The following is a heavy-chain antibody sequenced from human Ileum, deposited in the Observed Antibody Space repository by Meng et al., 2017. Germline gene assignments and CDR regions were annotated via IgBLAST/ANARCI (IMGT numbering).Heavy chain of an antibody. CDR1: GGSITSDF. D-gene: IGHD6-19*01. Sequence: SETLSLTCTVSGGSITSDFWSWLRQPPGKGLEWIAWISYSGRTNYNPSLKSRVAISMDRSKSQFSLNLSSVTAADTAIYYCAREPLVAGTFGWFDPWGQGSLVTGSS. CDR2: ISYSGRT. V-gene: IGHV4-59*01. CDR3: AREPLVAGTFGWFDP. J-gene: IGHJ5*02.